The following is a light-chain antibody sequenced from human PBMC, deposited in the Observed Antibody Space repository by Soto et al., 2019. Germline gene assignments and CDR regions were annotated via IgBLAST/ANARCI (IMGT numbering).Light chain of an antibody. CDR3: CTYAGHSTYV. V-gene: IGLV2-23*01. J-gene: IGLJ1*01. CDR1: SNDAGGYYL. Sequence: QSALAQPASVSGSPGQSITISCTGVSNDAGGYYLVSWYQQHPGQATKLIIYEDTKRPSGVSSRFSGSTSANTPSLTISGLQAADEADYYCCTYAGHSTYVFAGGTKVTVL. CDR2: EDT.